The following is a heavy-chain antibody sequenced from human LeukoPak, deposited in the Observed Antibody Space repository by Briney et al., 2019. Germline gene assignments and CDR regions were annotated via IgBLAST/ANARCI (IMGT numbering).Heavy chain of an antibody. CDR1: GFTFSSYS. CDR2: ISSSSSYI. J-gene: IGHJ3*02. Sequence: PGGSLRLSCAASGFTFSSYSMNWVRQAPGKGLEWVSSISSSSSYIYYADSVKGRFTISRDNAKNSLYLQMNSLRAEDTAVYYCAKDLGPFDWLFKYAFDIWGQGTMVTVSS. CDR3: AKDLGPFDWLFKYAFDI. D-gene: IGHD3-9*01. V-gene: IGHV3-21*01.